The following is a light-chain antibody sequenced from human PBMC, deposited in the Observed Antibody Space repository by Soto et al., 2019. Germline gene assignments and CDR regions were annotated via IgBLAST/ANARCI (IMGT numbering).Light chain of an antibody. V-gene: IGKV3D-15*01. Sequence: EIVITQSPATLSVSPGERATLSCRASQIVNSNYLAWYQQKPGQAPRLLIYGISKRATDIPDRFSGSGSGTEFTLTISSLQPEDFATYYCQQHGQWPITFGQGTLLEIK. CDR1: QIVNSN. CDR3: QQHGQWPIT. CDR2: GIS. J-gene: IGKJ5*01.